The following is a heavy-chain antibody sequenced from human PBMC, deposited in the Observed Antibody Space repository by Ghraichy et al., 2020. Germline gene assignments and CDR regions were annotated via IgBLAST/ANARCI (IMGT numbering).Heavy chain of an antibody. D-gene: IGHD2-2*01. CDR2: INHSGST. Sequence: SETLSLTCAVYGGSFSGYYWSWIRQPPGKGLEWIGEINHSGSTNYNPSLKSRVTISVDTSKNQFSLKLSSVTAADTAVYYCALFVVVPAVVLDYYMDVWGKGTTVTVSS. J-gene: IGHJ6*03. CDR1: GGSFSGYY. V-gene: IGHV4-34*01. CDR3: ALFVVVPAVVLDYYMDV.